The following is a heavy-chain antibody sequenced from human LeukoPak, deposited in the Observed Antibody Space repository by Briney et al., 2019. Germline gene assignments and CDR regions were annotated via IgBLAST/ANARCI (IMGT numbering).Heavy chain of an antibody. J-gene: IGHJ5*02. D-gene: IGHD2-2*01. Sequence: PSGTLSLTCAVSGGSVSRSNWWNWVRQPPGKGLEWIREIHHSGSTNYNPSLKRRVTMSVDKSKNQFSLKLSSVTAADTAVYYCARTEAFCSDTSCSNWFDPWGQGTLVTVSS. CDR1: GGSVSRSNW. V-gene: IGHV4-4*02. CDR2: IHHSGST. CDR3: ARTEAFCSDTSCSNWFDP.